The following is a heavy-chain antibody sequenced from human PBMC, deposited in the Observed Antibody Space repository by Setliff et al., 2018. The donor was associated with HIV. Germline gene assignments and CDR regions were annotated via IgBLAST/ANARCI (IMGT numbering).Heavy chain of an antibody. D-gene: IGHD3-3*01. CDR3: ARAPGEGGGGYLEWTIGNYYYMDV. V-gene: IGHV1-69*06. J-gene: IGHJ6*03. Sequence: GASVKVSCKASGGTFISYAISWVRPAPGQGLEWMGMIIPIFGTANYAQKFQGRVTITADKSTSKAYMELSSLRSDDTAVYYCARAPGEGGGGYLEWTIGNYYYMDVWGKGTTVTVSS. CDR2: IIPIFGTA. CDR1: GGTFISYA.